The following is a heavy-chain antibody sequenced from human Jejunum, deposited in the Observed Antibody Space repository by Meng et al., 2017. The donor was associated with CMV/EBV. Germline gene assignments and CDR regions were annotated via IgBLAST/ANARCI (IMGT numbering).Heavy chain of an antibody. Sequence: ASGFTFDSYWMSWVRQVPGQVPEFVANINQDGSIKSYLESVKGRFTISRDNAKASFYLQMNNLRPEDTAVYYCARDPGYSSFDYWGQGKVVTVSS. CDR1: GFTFDSYW. J-gene: IGHJ4*02. V-gene: IGHV3-7*03. CDR2: INQDGSIK. D-gene: IGHD6-13*01. CDR3: ARDPGYSSFDY.